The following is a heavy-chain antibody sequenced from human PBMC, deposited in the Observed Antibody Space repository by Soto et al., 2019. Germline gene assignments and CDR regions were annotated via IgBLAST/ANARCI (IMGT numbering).Heavy chain of an antibody. V-gene: IGHV3-15*07. CDR1: GFSFSDAW. CDR2: IKSKTGGGTT. D-gene: IGHD3-22*01. Sequence: GGSLRLSCAASGFSFSDAWMNWVRQTSGKGLEWVGRIKSKTGGGTTEYAAPVKGRVTISRDDSKNTLYLQMNSLTIEDTAVYYCTTDYYRNGNTFWGQGTLVPVSS. CDR3: TTDYYRNGNTF. J-gene: IGHJ4*02.